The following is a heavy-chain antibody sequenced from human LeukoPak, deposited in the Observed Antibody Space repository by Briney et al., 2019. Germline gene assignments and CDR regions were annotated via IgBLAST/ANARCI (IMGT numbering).Heavy chain of an antibody. Sequence: SETLSLTCTVSGGSISSGNYYWSWIRQPAGKGLEWIGRIWADGAPTYRPSLKSRVTISVDTSKNQFSLRLSSVTAADTAVYYCARGRDSRGYQFMGFDSWGQGTLVTVSS. D-gene: IGHD3-22*01. CDR3: ARGRDSRGYQFMGFDS. V-gene: IGHV4-61*02. CDR2: IWADGAP. J-gene: IGHJ4*02. CDR1: GGSISSGNYY.